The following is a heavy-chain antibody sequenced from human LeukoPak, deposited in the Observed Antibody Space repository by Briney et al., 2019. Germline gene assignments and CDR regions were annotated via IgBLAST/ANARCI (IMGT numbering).Heavy chain of an antibody. Sequence: SETLSLTCAVSGASTTGGYYWTWIRQPPGKGLEWIGYLGNPNYNPSLKSRVTISGDRSKNQFSLKLNSVTTADTAVYFCATYRGGGGGVGYWGQGTPVTVSS. CDR3: ATYRGGGGGVGY. CDR1: GASTTGGYY. D-gene: IGHD6-19*01. J-gene: IGHJ4*02. CDR2: LGNP. V-gene: IGHV4-61*08.